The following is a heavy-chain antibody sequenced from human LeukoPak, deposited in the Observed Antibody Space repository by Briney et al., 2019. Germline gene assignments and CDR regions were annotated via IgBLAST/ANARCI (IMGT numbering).Heavy chain of an antibody. J-gene: IGHJ6*03. Sequence: ASVKVSCKASGYTFNGYYMHWVRQAPGQGLEWMGWINPNSGGTNYAQKFQGRVTMTRDTSISTAYMELSRLRSDDTAVYYCARGDYYDSSGYYYYYYYMDVWGKGTTVTVSS. D-gene: IGHD3-22*01. CDR1: GYTFNGYY. CDR3: ARGDYYDSSGYYYYYYYMDV. V-gene: IGHV1-2*02. CDR2: INPNSGGT.